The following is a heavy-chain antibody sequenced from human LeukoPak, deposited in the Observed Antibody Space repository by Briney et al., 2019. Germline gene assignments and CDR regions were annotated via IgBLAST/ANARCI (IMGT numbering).Heavy chain of an antibody. J-gene: IGHJ4*02. Sequence: PGGSLRLSCTVSGVTVSSNSMSWGRQAPGKGLEGCSFIYSDNTHYADSVKGRFTIVTEYSNNTLYLQMNSLRAEAPAVYYCATVGWELIYPFGFDYWGQGTLVTVSS. D-gene: IGHD1-26*01. CDR3: ATVGWELIYPFGFDY. V-gene: IGHV3-53*01. CDR2: IYSDNT. CDR1: GVTVSSNS.